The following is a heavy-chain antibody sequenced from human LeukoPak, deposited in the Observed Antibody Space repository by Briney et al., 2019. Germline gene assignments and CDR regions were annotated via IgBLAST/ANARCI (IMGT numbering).Heavy chain of an antibody. J-gene: IGHJ4*02. CDR3: ANPPTVTSFQY. D-gene: IGHD4-11*01. Sequence: PGGSLRLSCAASGFTFSNYAMSWVRQAPGKGLEWVSSINGRGGSTYYADSVKGRFTISRDNSKNTLYLQMNSLRAEDTAIYYCANPPTVTSFQYWGQGTLVTVSS. V-gene: IGHV3-23*01. CDR1: GFTFSNYA. CDR2: INGRGGST.